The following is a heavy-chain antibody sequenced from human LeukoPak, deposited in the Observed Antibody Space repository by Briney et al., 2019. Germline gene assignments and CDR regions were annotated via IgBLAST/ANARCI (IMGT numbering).Heavy chain of an antibody. CDR2: IFNGGST. CDR3: ATSIVGLTYDEHFQH. Sequence: GGSLRLSCAASGFAVSSNHMNWVRQAPGKGLEWVSVIFNGGSTYYADSVKGRFTISRDNSKNTLYLQMNSLRAEDTAVCYCATSIVGLTYDEHFQHWGQGTLVTVSS. CDR1: GFAVSSNH. V-gene: IGHV3-53*01. D-gene: IGHD1-26*01. J-gene: IGHJ1*01.